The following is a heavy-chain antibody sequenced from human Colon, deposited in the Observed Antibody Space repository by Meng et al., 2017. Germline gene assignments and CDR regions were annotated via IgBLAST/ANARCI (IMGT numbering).Heavy chain of an antibody. CDR3: ARDYWGSLDF. CDR1: GAAARSRDHH. J-gene: IGHJ4*02. V-gene: IGHV4-61*08. Sequence: APVRFCPPDPVPLTFVFSGAAARSRDHHWTWCRQPPRKELEFIGYARIDYANTTYNPSLKSRVNVSLDTSKNQFSLNVRSVTAADTAVYYCARDYWGSLDFWGQGILVTVSS. CDR2: ARIDYANT. D-gene: IGHD3-16*01.